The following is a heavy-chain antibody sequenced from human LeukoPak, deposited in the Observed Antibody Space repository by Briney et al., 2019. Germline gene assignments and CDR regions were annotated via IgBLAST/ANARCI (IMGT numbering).Heavy chain of an antibody. Sequence: PSETLSLTCTVSGGSISSSSYSWGWLRQPPGKGLEWIGYVHYSGNTYCNPSLKSRITMSVDTSKSQFSLSLTSVTAADTAVYYCARWGGGVLWSFDLWGQGILVTVSS. CDR3: ARWGGGVLWSFDL. J-gene: IGHJ4*02. CDR2: VHYSGNT. D-gene: IGHD3-16*01. V-gene: IGHV4-61*05. CDR1: GGSISSSSYS.